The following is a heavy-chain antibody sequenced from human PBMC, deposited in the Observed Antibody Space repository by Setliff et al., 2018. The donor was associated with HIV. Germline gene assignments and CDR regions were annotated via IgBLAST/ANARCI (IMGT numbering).Heavy chain of an antibody. V-gene: IGHV3-49*04. Sequence: GGSLRLSCTASGFTFGDYAVSWVRQAPGKGLQWVGFIRRKAYGGTTEYAASVKGRFTISRDDSKSIAYLQMISLQTEETAVYYCARALPGILEYYMDVWGKGTTVTVSS. D-gene: IGHD3-10*01. CDR2: IRRKAYGGTT. CDR1: GFTFGDYA. J-gene: IGHJ6*03. CDR3: ARALPGILEYYMDV.